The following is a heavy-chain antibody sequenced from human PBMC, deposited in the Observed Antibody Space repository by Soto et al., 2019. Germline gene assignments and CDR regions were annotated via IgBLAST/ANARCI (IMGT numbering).Heavy chain of an antibody. D-gene: IGHD6-13*01. V-gene: IGHV3-43*01. CDR3: AKDQQAAGSTRLDYGMDV. CDR2: ISWDGGST. CDR1: GFTFDDYT. J-gene: IGHJ6*02. Sequence: PGGSLRLSCAASGFTFDDYTMHWVRQAPGKGLEWVSLISWDGGSTYYADSVKGRFTISRDNSKNSLYLQMNGLRTEDTALYYCAKDQQAAGSTRLDYGMDVWGQGTTVTVSS.